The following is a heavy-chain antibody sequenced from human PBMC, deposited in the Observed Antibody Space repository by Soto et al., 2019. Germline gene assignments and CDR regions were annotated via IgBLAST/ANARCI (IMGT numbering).Heavy chain of an antibody. D-gene: IGHD6-19*01. J-gene: IGHJ6*02. CDR2: ISGSGGST. Sequence: PVGSLRHSSAASGFPCSSYAMSWVRQAPGKGLEWVSAISGSGGSTYYADSVKGRFTISRDNSKNTLYLQMNSLRAEDTAVYYCAKDLEEQQWLPARDMDVWGQGTTVTVSS. CDR1: GFPCSSYA. V-gene: IGHV3-23*01. CDR3: AKDLEEQQWLPARDMDV.